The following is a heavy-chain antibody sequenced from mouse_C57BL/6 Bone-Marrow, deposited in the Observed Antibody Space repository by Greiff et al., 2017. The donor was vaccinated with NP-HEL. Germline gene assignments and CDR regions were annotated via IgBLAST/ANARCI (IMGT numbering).Heavy chain of an antibody. CDR2: IYPGSGNT. D-gene: IGHD2-5*01. Sequence: QVQLQQSGAELVRPGASVKLSCKASGYTFTDYYINWVKQRPGQGLEWIARIYPGSGNTYYNEKFKGKATLTAEKSSSTAYMQLSSLTSEDSAVYFCAREETAYYSNHFDYWGQGTTLTVSS. J-gene: IGHJ2*01. CDR3: AREETAYYSNHFDY. V-gene: IGHV1-76*01. CDR1: GYTFTDYY.